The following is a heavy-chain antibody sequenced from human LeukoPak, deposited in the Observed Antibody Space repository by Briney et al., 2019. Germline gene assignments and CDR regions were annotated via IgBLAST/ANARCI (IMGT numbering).Heavy chain of an antibody. CDR2: INHSGST. CDR3: ARDRHRGDGIAAAGCFDY. J-gene: IGHJ4*02. V-gene: IGHV4-34*01. CDR1: GGSFSGYY. D-gene: IGHD6-13*01. Sequence: PSETLSLTCAVYGGSFSGYYWSWIRQPPGKGLEWIGEINHSGSTNYNPSLKSRVTISVDTSKSQFSLKLSSVTAADTAVYYCARDRHRGDGIAAAGCFDYWGQGTLVTVSS.